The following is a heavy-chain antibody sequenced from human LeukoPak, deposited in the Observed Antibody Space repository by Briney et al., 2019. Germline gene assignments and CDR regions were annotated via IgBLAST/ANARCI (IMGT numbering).Heavy chain of an antibody. D-gene: IGHD2-2*02. V-gene: IGHV1-69*13. CDR3: ARVLRYCSSTSCYMGGFDY. Sequence: GASVKVSCKASGVTFSSYAISWVRQAPGQGLEWMGGIIPIFGTANYAQKFQGRVTITADGSTSTAYMELSSLRSEDTAVYYCARVLRYCSSTSCYMGGFDYWGQGTLVTVSS. CDR1: GVTFSSYA. J-gene: IGHJ4*02. CDR2: IIPIFGTA.